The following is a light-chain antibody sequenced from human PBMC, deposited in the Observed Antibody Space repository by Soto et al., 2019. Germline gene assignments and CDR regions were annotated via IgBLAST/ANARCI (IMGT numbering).Light chain of an antibody. J-gene: IGKJ1*01. V-gene: IGKV1-39*01. CDR3: QQSYSTPRP. CDR1: QSISSY. CDR2: AAS. Sequence: DIQMTQSPSSLSASVGDRVTITCRASQSISSYLNWYQQKPGKAPKLLIYAASSLQSGVASRFSGSGSGTDLTLTISSLQPEDFATYYCQQSYSTPRPFGQGTKVEIK.